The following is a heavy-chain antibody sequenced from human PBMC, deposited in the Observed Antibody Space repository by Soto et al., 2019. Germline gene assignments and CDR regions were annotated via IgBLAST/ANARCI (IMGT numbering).Heavy chain of an antibody. CDR2: ITAGNGHT. CDR3: ARTRKEAYGLGTRFIGMDI. D-gene: IGHD7-27*01. V-gene: IGHV1-3*01. J-gene: IGHJ6*02. Sequence: QVHLVQSGAEVKRPGASVKVSCKASGYSLTNYPTHWVRQAPGQRLEWMGWITAGNGHTKYSQKFQGRVTMSRDTSASVVYMELSSLRFEDTAVYYCARTRKEAYGLGTRFIGMDIWGQGTTVTVSS. CDR1: GYSLTNYP.